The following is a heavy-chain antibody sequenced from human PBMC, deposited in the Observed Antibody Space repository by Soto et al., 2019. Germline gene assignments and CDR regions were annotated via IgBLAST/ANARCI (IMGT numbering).Heavy chain of an antibody. CDR3: ARDRVQSAYPEYFQR. CDR1: GFTVSSNY. J-gene: IGHJ1*01. V-gene: IGHV3-53*01. D-gene: IGHD3-3*01. CDR2: IYSGGRT. Sequence: EVQLVESGGGVIQPGGSLRLSCAASGFTVSSNYMSWVRQAPGKGLEWVSVIYSGGRTYYADSVKDRFTISRDNSKNTLYLQMNSLRAEDTALYYCARDRVQSAYPEYFQRWGQGALVPVSS.